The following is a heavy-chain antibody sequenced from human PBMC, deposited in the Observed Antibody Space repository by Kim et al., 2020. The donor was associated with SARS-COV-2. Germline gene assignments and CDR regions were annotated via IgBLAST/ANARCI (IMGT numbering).Heavy chain of an antibody. CDR1: GFTFSSYA. J-gene: IGHJ6*03. Sequence: GGSLRLSCAASGFTFSSYAMSWVRQAPGKGLERVSVISGSGGSTYYADSVKGRFTISRGNSNNTLYLQMNSLRAEDTAVYYCAKDGGYCSSTRCYSFYYYMGVWGKRATVTVSS. CDR2: ISGSGGST. CDR3: AKDGGYCSSTRCYSFYYYMGV. V-gene: IGHV3-23*01. D-gene: IGHD2-2*01.